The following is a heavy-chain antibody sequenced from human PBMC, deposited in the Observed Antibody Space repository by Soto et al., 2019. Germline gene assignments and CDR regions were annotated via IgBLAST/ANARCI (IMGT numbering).Heavy chain of an antibody. J-gene: IGHJ4*02. V-gene: IGHV3-30*18. CDR1: GFTFSSYG. CDR2: ISYDGSNK. CDR3: AKGPDYGDYWWGFDY. Sequence: QVQLVESGGGVVQPGRSLRLSCAASGFTFSSYGMHWVRQAPGKGLEWVAVISYDGSNKYYADSVKGRFTISRDNSKNPLYLQMNSLRAEDTAVYYCAKGPDYGDYWWGFDYWGQGTLVTVSS. D-gene: IGHD4-17*01.